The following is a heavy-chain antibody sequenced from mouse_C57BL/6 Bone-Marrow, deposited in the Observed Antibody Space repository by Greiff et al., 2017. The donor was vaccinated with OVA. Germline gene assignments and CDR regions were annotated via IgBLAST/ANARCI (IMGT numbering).Heavy chain of an antibody. V-gene: IGHV1-62-2*01. Sequence: VQVVESGAELVKPGASVKLSCKASGYTFTEYTIHWVKQRSGQGLEWIGWFYPGSGSIKYNEKFKDKATLTADKSSSTVYMELSRLTSEDSAVYFCARHEPLYSNYVYFDVWGTGTTVTVSS. D-gene: IGHD2-5*01. J-gene: IGHJ1*03. CDR1: GYTFTEYT. CDR2: FYPGSGSI. CDR3: ARHEPLYSNYVYFDV.